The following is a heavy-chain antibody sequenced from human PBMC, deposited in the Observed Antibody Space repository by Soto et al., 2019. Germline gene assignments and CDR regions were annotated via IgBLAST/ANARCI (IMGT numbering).Heavy chain of an antibody. CDR3: ARDGFGGGNYKNFDY. CDR2: IIPIFGTA. CDR1: GGTFSSYA. V-gene: IGHV1-69*06. Sequence: SVKVSCKASGGTFSSYAISWVRQAPGQGLEWMGGIIPIFGTANYAQKFQGRVTITADKSTSTAYMELSSLRSEDTAVYYCARDGFGGGNYKNFDYWGQGTLVTV. J-gene: IGHJ4*02. D-gene: IGHD4-4*01.